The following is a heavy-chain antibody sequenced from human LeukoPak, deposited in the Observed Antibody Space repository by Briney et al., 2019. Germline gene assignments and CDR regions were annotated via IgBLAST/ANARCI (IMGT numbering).Heavy chain of an antibody. Sequence: VASVKVSCKPSGYTFTDHYIHWVRQAPGEGLEWMGRIDPKSGATNYPQKFQGRVAMTRDTSINTVYMELSSLRSYDTAVYYCARGKYRNAVDYWGQGTRVTVST. J-gene: IGHJ4*02. V-gene: IGHV1-2*06. CDR1: GYTFTDHY. CDR2: IDPKSGAT. CDR3: ARGKYRNAVDY. D-gene: IGHD5-18*01.